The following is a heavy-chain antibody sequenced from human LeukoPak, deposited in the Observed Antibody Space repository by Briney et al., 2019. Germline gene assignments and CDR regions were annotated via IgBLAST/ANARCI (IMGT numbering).Heavy chain of an antibody. V-gene: IGHV3-30*01. J-gene: IGHJ4*02. D-gene: IGHD3-22*01. Sequence: GRSLRLSCAASGFNFSSYAMHWVRQAPGKGLEWVAVISYDGSNKYYAGSVKGRFTISRDNSKNTLYLQMNSLRAEDTAVYYCARDGDKYYYNSSGYYYEYWGQGTLVTVSS. CDR2: ISYDGSNK. CDR3: ARDGDKYYYNSSGYYYEY. CDR1: GFNFSSYA.